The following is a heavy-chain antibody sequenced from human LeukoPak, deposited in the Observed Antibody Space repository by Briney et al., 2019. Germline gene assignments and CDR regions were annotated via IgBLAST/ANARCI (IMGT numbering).Heavy chain of an antibody. J-gene: IGHJ3*02. CDR3: AGGSSSWYGADAFDI. Sequence: SQTLSLTCAVSGGSISSGGYSWSWIRQPPGKGLEWIGYIYHSGSTYYNPSLKSRVTISVDRSKNQFSLKLSSVTAADTAVYYCAGGSSSWYGADAFDIWGQGTMVTVSS. D-gene: IGHD6-13*01. CDR1: GGSISSGGYS. V-gene: IGHV4-30-2*01. CDR2: IYHSGST.